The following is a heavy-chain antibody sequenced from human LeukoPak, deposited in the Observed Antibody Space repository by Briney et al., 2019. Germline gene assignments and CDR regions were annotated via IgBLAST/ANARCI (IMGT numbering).Heavy chain of an antibody. CDR1: GGSISSSSYY. V-gene: IGHV4-61*02. CDR3: ARDPSIAVAGTGFDY. J-gene: IGHJ4*02. CDR2: IYTSGST. D-gene: IGHD6-19*01. Sequence: PSETLSLTCTVSGGSISSSSYYWSWIRQPAGKGLEWIGRIYTSGSTNYNPSLKSRVTISVDTSKNQFSLKLSSVTAADTAVYYCARDPSIAVAGTGFDYWGQGTLVTVSS.